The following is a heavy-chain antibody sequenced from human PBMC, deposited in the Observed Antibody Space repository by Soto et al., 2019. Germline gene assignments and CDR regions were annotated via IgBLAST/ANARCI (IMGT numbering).Heavy chain of an antibody. CDR2: ISSSGNTI. CDR1: GFTFSDYY. V-gene: IGHV3-11*04. CDR3: ARRELEKTKCAPFAP. Sequence: SVGSLRLSCAASGFTFSDYYMSWILQPPGKGLEWVSYISSSGNTIYYADSVKGRFTISRDNAKNSLYLQMNSLRAADTAVYYCARRELEKTKCAPFAPWGQGTLVTVSS. D-gene: IGHD6-6*01. J-gene: IGHJ5*02.